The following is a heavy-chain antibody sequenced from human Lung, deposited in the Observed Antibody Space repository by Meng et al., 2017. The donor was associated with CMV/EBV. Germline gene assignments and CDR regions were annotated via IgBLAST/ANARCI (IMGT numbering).Heavy chain of an antibody. J-gene: IGHJ6*02. Sequence: SETLSLTCTVSGGSIGSSSYYWGWIRQPPGKGLEWIGSIYYSGSTYYNPSLKSRVTISVDTSKNQFSLKLSSVTAADTAVYYCASSLRYYDFWSGYYTGDYHYYGMDVWGQGTTVXVSS. V-gene: IGHV4-39*07. CDR3: ASSLRYYDFWSGYYTGDYHYYGMDV. CDR2: IYYSGST. CDR1: GGSIGSSSYY. D-gene: IGHD3-3*01.